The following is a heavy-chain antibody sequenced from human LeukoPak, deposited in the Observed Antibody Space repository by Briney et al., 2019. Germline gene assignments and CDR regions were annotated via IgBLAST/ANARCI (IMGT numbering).Heavy chain of an antibody. CDR3: ARVGYSGYDFPFGAFDI. V-gene: IGHV1-46*01. CDR2: INPSGGST. Sequence: ASVKVSCKASGYTFTSYYMHWVRQAPGQGLGWMGIINPSGGSTSYAQKFQGRVTMTRDTSTSTVYMELSSLRSEDTAVYYCARVGYSGYDFPFGAFDIWGQGTMVTVSS. D-gene: IGHD5-12*01. CDR1: GYTFTSYY. J-gene: IGHJ3*02.